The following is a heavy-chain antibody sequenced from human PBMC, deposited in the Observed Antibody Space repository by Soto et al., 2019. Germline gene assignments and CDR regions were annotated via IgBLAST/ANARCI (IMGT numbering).Heavy chain of an antibody. CDR3: ASEYCSGGSCYYYGMDV. J-gene: IGHJ6*02. Sequence: QVQLVESGGGVVQPGRSLRLSCAASGFTFSSYGMHWVRQAPGKGLEWVAVIWYDGSNKYYADSVKGRFTISRDNSKNTLYLQINSLRAEDTAVYYCASEYCSGGSCYYYGMDVWGQGTTVTVSS. D-gene: IGHD2-15*01. V-gene: IGHV3-33*01. CDR2: IWYDGSNK. CDR1: GFTFSSYG.